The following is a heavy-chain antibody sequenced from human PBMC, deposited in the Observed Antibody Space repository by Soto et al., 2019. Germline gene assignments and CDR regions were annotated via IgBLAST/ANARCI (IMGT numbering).Heavy chain of an antibody. D-gene: IGHD3-10*01. CDR2: MTSDTKTI. CDR1: GFTFRIYS. V-gene: IGHV3-48*02. J-gene: IGHJ4*02. CDR3: ARSGEGHFDY. Sequence: EVQLVESGGGLVQPGGSLRLSCAASGFTFRIYSMNWVRQAPGKGLEWISYMTSDTKTIKYADSVKGRFTITRDNDKNSVDLHMTSLSDEDTAVYYCARSGEGHFDYWGQGTLVTAAS.